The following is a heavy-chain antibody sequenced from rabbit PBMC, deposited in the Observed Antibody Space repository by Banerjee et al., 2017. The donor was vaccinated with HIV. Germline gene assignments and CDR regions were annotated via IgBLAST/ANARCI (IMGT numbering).Heavy chain of an antibody. D-gene: IGHD4-1*01. Sequence: QSLEESGGDLVKPGASLTLTCKASGFTLSSSYYMCWVRQAPGKGLELIACIDTASDKTWYASWAKGRFTISRSTSLNTVTLQMTSLTAADTATYFCARDLAGVIGWNFNLWGPGTLVTVS. CDR1: GFTLSSSYY. J-gene: IGHJ4*01. V-gene: IGHV1S43*01. CDR3: ARDLAGVIGWNFNL. CDR2: IDTASDKT.